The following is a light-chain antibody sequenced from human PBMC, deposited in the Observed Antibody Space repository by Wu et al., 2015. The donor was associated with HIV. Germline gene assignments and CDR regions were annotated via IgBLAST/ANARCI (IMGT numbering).Light chain of an antibody. CDR3: QQRRDWPLT. Sequence: EIVLTQSPVTLSLSPGGRATLSCRASQGVGYYLAWYQQKPGQAPRLLIYDASNRATGIPARFTGSGSGTDFTLTITSLEPEDFAIYYCQQRRDWPLTFGQGTRLEIK. J-gene: IGKJ5*01. CDR1: QGVGYY. CDR2: DAS. V-gene: IGKV3-11*01.